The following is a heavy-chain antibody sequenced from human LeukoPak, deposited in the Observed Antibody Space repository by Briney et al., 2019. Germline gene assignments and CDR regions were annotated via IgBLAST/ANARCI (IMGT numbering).Heavy chain of an antibody. CDR3: ARALVRATMVWYFDL. J-gene: IGHJ2*01. CDR2: IYYSGST. V-gene: IGHV4-59*01. Sequence: SETLSLTCTVSGGSISSYYWSWIRQPPGKGLEWIGYIYYSGSTNYNPSLKSRVTISVDTSKNQFSLKLSSVTAADTAVYYCARALVRATMVWYFDLWGRGTLVTVSS. CDR1: GGSISSYY. D-gene: IGHD5-12*01.